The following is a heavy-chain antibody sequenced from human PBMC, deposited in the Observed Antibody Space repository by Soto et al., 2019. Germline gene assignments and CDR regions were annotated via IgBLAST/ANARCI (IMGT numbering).Heavy chain of an antibody. CDR1: GFTFSNYW. D-gene: IGHD5-12*01. CDR3: AKVGSRYDYVGGAYYYYGMDV. Sequence: HPGGSLRLSCAASGFTFSNYWMNWVRQAPGKGLVWVSRVKFDGTSFDGSSTIYADSVKGRFTISRDNDKNTLYLQKDSLRAEDTAVYYCAKVGSRYDYVGGAYYYYGMDVWGQGTTVTVSS. CDR2: VKFDGTSFDGSST. V-gene: IGHV3-74*01. J-gene: IGHJ6*02.